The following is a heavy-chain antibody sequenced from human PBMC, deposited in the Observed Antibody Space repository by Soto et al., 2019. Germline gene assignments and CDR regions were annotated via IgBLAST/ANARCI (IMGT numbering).Heavy chain of an antibody. V-gene: IGHV4-30-4*01. CDR3: ARGNRRYYYDSSGYYYVDAFDI. Sequence: QVQLQESGPGLVKPSQTLSLTCTVSGGSISSGDYYWSWIRQPPGKGLEWIGYIYYSGSTYYNPSLRIRVTISVDTSKHQSALQLSTVTAADTAVDYCARGNRRYYYDSSGYYYVDAFDIWGQGTMVTVSS. CDR2: IYYSGST. J-gene: IGHJ3*02. D-gene: IGHD3-22*01. CDR1: GGSISSGDYY.